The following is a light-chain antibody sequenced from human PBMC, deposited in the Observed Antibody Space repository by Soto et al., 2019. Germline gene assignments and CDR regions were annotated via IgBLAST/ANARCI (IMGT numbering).Light chain of an antibody. Sequence: AIQLTQSPSSLSASVGDRVTITCRASQGISSALAWYQQNPGKAPKLLIYDASSLESGVPSRFSGSGSGTDFTLCISSLQPEDLATYYCQQFNSYPLPFGGGTKVEIK. V-gene: IGKV1-13*02. CDR1: QGISSA. CDR3: QQFNSYPLP. CDR2: DAS. J-gene: IGKJ4*02.